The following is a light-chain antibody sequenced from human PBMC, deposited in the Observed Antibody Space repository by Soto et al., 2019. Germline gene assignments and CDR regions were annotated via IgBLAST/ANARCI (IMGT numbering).Light chain of an antibody. Sequence: DIQMTQAPSSLSASVGDRVTITCRARQDISTYLAWYQQKPGKVPKLLISAAYTLQSGVPPRFSVTGSGTDFILPISSLQPEDVPTYYCQKYDNAPLTFGGGTKVEIK. CDR3: QKYDNAPLT. V-gene: IGKV1-27*01. J-gene: IGKJ4*01. CDR2: AAY. CDR1: QDISTY.